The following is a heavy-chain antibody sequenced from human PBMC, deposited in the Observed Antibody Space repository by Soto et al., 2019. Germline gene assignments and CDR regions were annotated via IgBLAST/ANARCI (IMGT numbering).Heavy chain of an antibody. D-gene: IGHD3-16*01. J-gene: IGHJ3*01. CDR1: GYNFIDYY. Sequence: ASVKVSCKASGYNFIDYYMHWVRQAPGQGLEWMGWINPKSGGTRYAQKFQGWVSMTTDRSISTAYVELTSLKSDDPALYYCARVDVDFWEGYGRGLFYFWAQGTLV. V-gene: IGHV1-2*04. CDR3: ARVDVDFWEGYGRGLFYF. CDR2: INPKSGGT.